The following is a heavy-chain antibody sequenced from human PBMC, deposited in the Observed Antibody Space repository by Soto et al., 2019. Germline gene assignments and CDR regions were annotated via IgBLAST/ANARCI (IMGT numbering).Heavy chain of an antibody. D-gene: IGHD3-22*01. CDR2: IVVGSGNT. J-gene: IGHJ6*02. CDR1: GFTFTSSA. V-gene: IGHV1-58*01. Sequence: QMQLVQSGPEVKKPWTSVKVSCKASGFTFTSSAVQWVRQARGQRLEWIGWIVVGSGNTNYAQKFQERVTITRDMSTSTAYMELSSLRSEDTAVYYCAAGVGDSSGYYYYYYYYGMDVWGQGTTVTVSS. CDR3: AAGVGDSSGYYYYYYYYGMDV.